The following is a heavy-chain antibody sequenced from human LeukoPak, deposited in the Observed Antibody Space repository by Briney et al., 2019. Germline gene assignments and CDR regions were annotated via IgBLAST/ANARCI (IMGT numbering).Heavy chain of an antibody. V-gene: IGHV4-34*01. Sequence: SETLSLTCAVYGGSFSDYYWSWIRQPPGKGLEWIGEINHSGSTNYNPSLKSRVTISVDTSKNQFSLKLSSVTAADTAVYYCASRGGYSYGFDYWGQGTLVTVSS. CDR1: GGSFSDYY. J-gene: IGHJ4*02. CDR3: ASRGGYSYGFDY. D-gene: IGHD5-18*01. CDR2: INHSGST.